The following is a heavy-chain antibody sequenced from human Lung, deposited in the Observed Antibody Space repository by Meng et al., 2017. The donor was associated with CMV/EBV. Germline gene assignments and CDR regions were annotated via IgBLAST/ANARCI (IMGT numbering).Heavy chain of an antibody. CDR3: AREAGRDGYATPKFDY. CDR2: IYYTGST. D-gene: IGHD5-24*01. J-gene: IGHJ4*02. CDR1: GCSIGSGCYY. Sequence: VPLQQSGPVLVKPCQTLSLTCPVSGCSIGSGCYYWSWIRQHPGKGLEWIGYIYYTGSTFYNPSLKSRVTISVDTSKNQFSLKLIPATAADTAVYYCAREAGRDGYATPKFDYWGQGTLVTVSS. V-gene: IGHV4-31*03.